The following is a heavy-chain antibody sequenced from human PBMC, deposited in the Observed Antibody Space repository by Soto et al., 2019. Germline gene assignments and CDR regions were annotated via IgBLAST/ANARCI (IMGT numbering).Heavy chain of an antibody. D-gene: IGHD5-12*01. CDR3: ARRLVPDGYNLYYGMDV. J-gene: IGHJ6*02. Sequence: SETLSLTCAVYGGSFSGYYWSWIRQPPGKGLEWIGEINHSGSTNYNPSLKSRVTISVDTSKNQFSLKLSSVTAADTAVYYCARRLVPDGYNLYYGMDVWGQGTTVTVSS. CDR1: GGSFSGYY. V-gene: IGHV4-34*01. CDR2: INHSGST.